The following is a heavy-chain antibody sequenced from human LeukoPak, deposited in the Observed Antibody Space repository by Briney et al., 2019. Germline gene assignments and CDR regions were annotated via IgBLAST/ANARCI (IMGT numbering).Heavy chain of an antibody. Sequence: PGGSLRLSCADSGFTFSSHWMHWVRHAPGKGLVWVSRIKYDASSTSYADSVKGRFTISRDNAKNTLYLQMNSLRAEDTAVYYCARGATYAYYQDYWGQGTLVTVSS. V-gene: IGHV3-74*01. CDR3: ARGATYAYYQDY. D-gene: IGHD1-26*01. CDR1: GFTFSSHW. CDR2: IKYDASST. J-gene: IGHJ4*02.